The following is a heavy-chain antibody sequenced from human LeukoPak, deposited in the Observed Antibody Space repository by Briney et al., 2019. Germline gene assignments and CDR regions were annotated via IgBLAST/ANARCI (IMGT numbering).Heavy chain of an antibody. Sequence: GGSLRLSCAASGFTFSLFAMHWVRQAPEKGLEWVSTISGSGGATYHADADSVKGRFTISRDNSKNALYLQINNLRAEDTAVYYCAKDGYNYDSSGHFDYWGQGTLVTVSS. V-gene: IGHV3-23*01. CDR1: GFTFSLFA. D-gene: IGHD3-22*01. CDR2: ISGSGGAT. J-gene: IGHJ4*02. CDR3: AKDGYNYDSSGHFDY.